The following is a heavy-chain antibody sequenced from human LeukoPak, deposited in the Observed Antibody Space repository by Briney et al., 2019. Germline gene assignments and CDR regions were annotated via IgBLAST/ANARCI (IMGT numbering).Heavy chain of an antibody. Sequence: ASVKVSCKASGYIFTSYVLHWVRQAPGQGLEWMGWINTNTGNPTYAQGFTGRFVFSLDTSASTAYQQISSLKAEDTAIYYCARTLFGDQYQLLHNWFDPWGRGTLVTVSS. V-gene: IGHV7-4-1*02. J-gene: IGHJ5*02. CDR3: ARTLFGDQYQLLHNWFDP. CDR1: GYIFTSYV. CDR2: INTNTGNP. D-gene: IGHD2-2*01.